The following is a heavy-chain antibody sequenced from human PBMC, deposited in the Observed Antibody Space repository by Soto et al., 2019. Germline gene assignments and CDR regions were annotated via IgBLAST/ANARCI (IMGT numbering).Heavy chain of an antibody. D-gene: IGHD1-1*01. J-gene: IGHJ6*02. Sequence: QVQLVQSGAEVKKPGSSVKVSCKASGGTFSSYTISWVRQAPGQGLEWMGRIIPILGITNYAQKFQGRVTIIADKSTSTAYMELSSLRSEDTAVYYCARSPTGTTPYYYAYGMDVWGQGTTVTVSS. V-gene: IGHV1-69*02. CDR1: GGTFSSYT. CDR3: ARSPTGTTPYYYAYGMDV. CDR2: IIPILGIT.